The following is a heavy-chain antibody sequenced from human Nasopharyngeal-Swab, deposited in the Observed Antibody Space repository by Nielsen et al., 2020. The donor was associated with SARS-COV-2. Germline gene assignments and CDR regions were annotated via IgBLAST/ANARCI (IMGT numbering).Heavy chain of an antibody. CDR1: GFTFSSYA. CDR2: ISSNGGST. CDR3: VKAGLGFRIAAAETGIAVAGTVGGYGMDV. J-gene: IGHJ6*02. Sequence: GESLKISCSASGFTFSSYAMHWVRQAPGKGLEYVSAISSNGGSTYYADSVKGRFTISRDNSKNTLYLQMSSLRAEDTAVYYRVKAGLGFRIAAAETGIAVAGTVGGYGMDVWGQGTTVTVSS. V-gene: IGHV3-64D*06. D-gene: IGHD6-19*01.